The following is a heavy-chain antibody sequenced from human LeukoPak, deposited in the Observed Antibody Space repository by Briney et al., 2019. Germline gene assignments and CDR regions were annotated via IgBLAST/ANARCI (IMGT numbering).Heavy chain of an antibody. D-gene: IGHD3-22*01. CDR1: GFTFSDAW. CDR3: ATDFYDTT. J-gene: IGHJ5*02. CDR2: IRRNSDGGTI. V-gene: IGHV3-15*07. Sequence: GGSLRLSCATSGFTFSDAWMNWVRQAPGKGLEWVGRIRRNSDGGTIDYAAPVKGRFALSRDDSKNTLYLHMSSLQTEDTAVYYCATDFYDTTWGQGTLVAVSS.